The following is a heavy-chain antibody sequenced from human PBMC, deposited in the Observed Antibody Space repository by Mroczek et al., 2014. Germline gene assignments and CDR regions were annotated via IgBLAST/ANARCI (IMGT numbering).Heavy chain of an antibody. V-gene: IGHV3-23*04. Sequence: VQLVESGGGLVQPGGSLRLSCAASGFTFSSYAMSWVRQAPGKGLEWVSAISGSGGSTYYADSVKGRFTISRDNSKNTLYLQMNSLRAEDTAVYYCAKEYDSSGYERDAFDIWGQGTMVTVSS. CDR2: ISGSGGST. J-gene: IGHJ3*02. CDR1: GFTFSSYA. CDR3: AKEYDSSGYERDAFDI. D-gene: IGHD3-22*01.